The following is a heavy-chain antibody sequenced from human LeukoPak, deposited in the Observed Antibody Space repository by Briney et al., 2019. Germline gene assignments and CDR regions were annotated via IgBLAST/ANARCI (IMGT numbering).Heavy chain of an antibody. CDR2: IYSGGST. CDR3: AADTDYDAFDI. V-gene: IGHV3-53*01. J-gene: IGHJ3*02. CDR1: GFTVSSNY. D-gene: IGHD4-11*01. Sequence: GGSLRLSCAASGFTVSSNYMSWVRQAPGKGLEWVSVIYSGGSTYYADSVKGRFTISRDNSKNTLYLQMNSLRAEDTAVYYCAADTDYDAFDIWGQGTMVTVSS.